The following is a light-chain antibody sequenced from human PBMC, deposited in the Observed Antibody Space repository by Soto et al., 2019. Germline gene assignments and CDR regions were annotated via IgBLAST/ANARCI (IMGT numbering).Light chain of an antibody. Sequence: ENFLTQSPGTLSLSPGEGATLSCRASRGVSANYLAWYQQKPGPAPTLLIYVASIRAAGIPDRFSGSGSGTELGLRIRRMEPEDFVVENPQQYGISPRTFVQGTRVGI. CDR1: RGVSANY. V-gene: IGKV3-20*01. CDR3: QQYGISPRT. J-gene: IGKJ1*01. CDR2: VAS.